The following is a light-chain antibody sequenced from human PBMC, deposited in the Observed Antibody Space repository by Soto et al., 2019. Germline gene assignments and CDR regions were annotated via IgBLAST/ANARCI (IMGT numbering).Light chain of an antibody. Sequence: QSVLTQPASVSGSPGQSITISCTGTTSNIVNYNLVSWYQQHPGKAPKVMIHEGTRRPSGVSSRFSGSTSANTASLTISGLQAEDEADYYCCSYAGSSTWVFGGGTKLTVL. CDR3: CSYAGSSTWV. J-gene: IGLJ3*02. V-gene: IGLV2-23*01. CDR1: TSNIVNYNL. CDR2: EGT.